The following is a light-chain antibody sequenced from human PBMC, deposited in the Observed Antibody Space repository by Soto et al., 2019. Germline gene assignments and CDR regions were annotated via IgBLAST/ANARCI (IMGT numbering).Light chain of an antibody. CDR1: SRDVGSYNL. CDR2: EVS. J-gene: IGLJ1*01. Sequence: QSVLTQPASVSGSPGQSITISCTGTSRDVGSYNLVSWYQQHPGKAPKLMIYEVSKRPSGVSNRFSGSKSGNTASLTISGLQAEDEADYYCCSYAGSSIFYVFGTGTKLTVL. V-gene: IGLV2-23*02. CDR3: CSYAGSSIFYV.